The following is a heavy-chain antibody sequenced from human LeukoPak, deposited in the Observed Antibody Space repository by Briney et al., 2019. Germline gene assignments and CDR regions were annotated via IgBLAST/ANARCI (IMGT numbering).Heavy chain of an antibody. V-gene: IGHV3-30-3*01. D-gene: IGHD1-20*01. Sequence: GGSLRLSCAASGFTFNNYPMHGVRQAPGKGLEWVAVISYDGSNKYYADSVKGRFTISRNNSKNTLYLQMNSLRAEDTAVYYCARGGRNCLDYWGQGTLVAVSS. J-gene: IGHJ4*02. CDR3: ARGGRNCLDY. CDR2: ISYDGSNK. CDR1: GFTFNNYP.